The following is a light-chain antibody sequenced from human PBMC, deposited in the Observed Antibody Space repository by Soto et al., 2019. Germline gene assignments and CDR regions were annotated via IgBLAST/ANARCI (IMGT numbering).Light chain of an antibody. V-gene: IGKV3-11*01. CDR1: QFVTNN. Sequence: EIVLTQSPATLSLSPGERATLSCRASQFVTNNVACYQQKPGHAPRLVISNGSNRASGIPARFVVSGSATYFTLTITCLQPGDFAVYFWQQRDDLYTFGQGTKLQIK. CDR3: QQRDDLYT. J-gene: IGKJ2*01. CDR2: NGS.